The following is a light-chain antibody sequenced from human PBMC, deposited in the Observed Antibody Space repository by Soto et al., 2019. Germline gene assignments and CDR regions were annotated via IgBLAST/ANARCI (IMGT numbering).Light chain of an antibody. Sequence: ECVMTQSPGTLSLCPGETATLSCRATQSVTINYFAWYQQKPGQPPRLPISAVSSRATDIPERFSGSGSGTDFTLTISRLEPEDFVMYFCQQYRSFPHTFGQGTKLEIK. CDR2: AVS. CDR1: QSVTINY. CDR3: QQYRSFPHT. V-gene: IGKV3-20*01. J-gene: IGKJ2*01.